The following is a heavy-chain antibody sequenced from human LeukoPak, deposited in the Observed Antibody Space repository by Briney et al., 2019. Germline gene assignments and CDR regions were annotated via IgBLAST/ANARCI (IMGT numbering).Heavy chain of an antibody. J-gene: IGHJ4*02. CDR2: ISGSGGST. D-gene: IGHD5-18*01. CDR3: AKDGINTAMER. V-gene: IGHV3-23*01. CDR1: GFTFSSYA. Sequence: PGGSLRLSCAASGFTFSSYAMSWVRQAPGKGLEWVSGISGSGGSTYYADSVKGRFTISRDNSKNTLYLRMNCLRAEDTAVYYCAKDGINTAMERWGQGTLVTVSS.